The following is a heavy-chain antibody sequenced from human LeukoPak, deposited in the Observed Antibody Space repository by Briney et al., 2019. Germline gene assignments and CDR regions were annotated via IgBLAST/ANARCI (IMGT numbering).Heavy chain of an antibody. J-gene: IGHJ4*02. Sequence: PSETLSLTCAVYGGSFSGYYWSWIRQPPGKGLEWIGEINHSGSTNYNPSLKSRVTISVDTSKNQFSLKLSSVTAADTAVYYCARAYSGSHPTENWGQGTLVTVSS. D-gene: IGHD1-26*01. CDR2: INHSGST. CDR1: GGSFSGYY. V-gene: IGHV4-34*01. CDR3: ARAYSGSHPTEN.